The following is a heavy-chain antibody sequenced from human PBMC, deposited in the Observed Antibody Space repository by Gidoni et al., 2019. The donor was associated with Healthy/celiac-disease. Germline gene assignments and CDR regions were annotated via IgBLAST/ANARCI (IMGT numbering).Heavy chain of an antibody. CDR1: GAPLSSYG. D-gene: IGHD3-16*02. CDR2: ITYDGSNK. V-gene: IGHV3-30*18. J-gene: IGHJ4*02. Sequence: QVQLVESGGDVVNPGRSLRLSCAASGAPLSSYGRLWVRQAPGKGLEWVAVITYDGSNKYYADYVKGRFTISRENSKNTLYLQMNSLRAEDTAVYYCAKGSLDDYVWGSYRYPYYWGQGTLVTVSS. CDR3: AKGSLDDYVWGSYRYPYY.